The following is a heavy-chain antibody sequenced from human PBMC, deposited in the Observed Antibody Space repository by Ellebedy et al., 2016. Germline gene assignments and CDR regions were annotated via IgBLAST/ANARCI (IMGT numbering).Heavy chain of an antibody. CDR1: GYTFTGYY. CDR2: INPNSGGT. D-gene: IGHD6-19*01. V-gene: IGHV1-2*02. J-gene: IGHJ4*02. Sequence: ASVKVSXXASGYTFTGYYMHWVRQAPGQGLEWMGWINPNSGGTNYAQKFQGRVTMTRDTSISTAYMELRSLRSDDTAVYYCASSRDLAVAGGVYWGQGTLVTVSS. CDR3: ASSRDLAVAGGVY.